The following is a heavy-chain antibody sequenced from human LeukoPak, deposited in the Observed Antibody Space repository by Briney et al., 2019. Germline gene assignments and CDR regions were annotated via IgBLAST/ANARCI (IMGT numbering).Heavy chain of an antibody. CDR2: IGRSSSPR. D-gene: IGHD2-15*01. V-gene: IGHV3-48*02. CDR3: VRDKAWRWLRYGNDFDY. Sequence: GGSLRLSCVASGVTLSSHGMIWVRQAPGKGLEWVSYIGRSSSPRYYADSVKGRFTISRDNAKNSMYLQMNSLRDEDTAVYYCVRDKAWRWLRYGNDFDYWGQGTLVTVSS. CDR1: GVTLSSHG. J-gene: IGHJ4*02.